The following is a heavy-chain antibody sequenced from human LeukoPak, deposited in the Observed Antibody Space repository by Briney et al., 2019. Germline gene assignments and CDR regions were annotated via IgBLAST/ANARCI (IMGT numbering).Heavy chain of an antibody. V-gene: IGHV4-39*01. CDR3: AGHHYYGSGMDV. J-gene: IGHJ6*04. CDR2: IYYSGST. CDR1: GGSISSSSYY. Sequence: SETLSLTCTVSGGSISSSSYYWGWIRQPPGKGLEWIGSIYYSGSTYYNPSLKSRVTISVDTSKNQFSLKLSSVTAADTAVYYCAGHHYYGSGMDVWGKGTTVTISS. D-gene: IGHD3-10*01.